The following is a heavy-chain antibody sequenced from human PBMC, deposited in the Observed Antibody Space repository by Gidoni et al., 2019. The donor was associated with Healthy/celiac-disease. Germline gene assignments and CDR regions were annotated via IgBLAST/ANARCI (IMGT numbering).Heavy chain of an antibody. Sequence: EVQLVESGGGLVKPGGSLRLSCAASGFTFSSYSMNWVRQAPGKGLEWVSSISSSSSYIYYADSVKGRFTISRDNAKNSLYLQMNSLRAEDTAVYYCARDSDIAVAGIDWGQGTLVTVSS. CDR3: ARDSDIAVAGID. D-gene: IGHD6-19*01. J-gene: IGHJ4*02. CDR2: ISSSSSYI. V-gene: IGHV3-21*01. CDR1: GFTFSSYS.